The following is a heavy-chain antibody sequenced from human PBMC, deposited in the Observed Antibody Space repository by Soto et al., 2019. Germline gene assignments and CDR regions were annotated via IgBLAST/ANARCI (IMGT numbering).Heavy chain of an antibody. V-gene: IGHV3-23*01. D-gene: IGHD4-17*01. CDR2: ISGSGGST. CDR3: AKDLDYGGIAYADY. CDR1: GFTFSSYA. Sequence: GGSLRLSCAASGFTFSSYAMSWVRQAPGKGLEWVSAISGSGGSTYYADSVKGRFTISRDNCKNTLYLQMNSLRAEDTAVYYCAKDLDYGGIAYADYWGQGTLVTVSS. J-gene: IGHJ4*02.